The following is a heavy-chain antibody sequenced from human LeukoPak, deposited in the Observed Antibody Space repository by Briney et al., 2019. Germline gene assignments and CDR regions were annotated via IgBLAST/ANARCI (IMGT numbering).Heavy chain of an antibody. J-gene: IGHJ4*02. CDR1: GGSISSYY. Sequence: SETLSLTCTVSGGSISSYYWSWIRQPPGKGLEWIGSIYHSGSTYYNPSLKSRVTISVDTSKNQFSLKLSSVTAADTAVYYCARLYYYGSGSQEYWGQGTLVTVSS. V-gene: IGHV4-59*08. CDR3: ARLYYYGSGSQEY. D-gene: IGHD3-10*01. CDR2: IYHSGST.